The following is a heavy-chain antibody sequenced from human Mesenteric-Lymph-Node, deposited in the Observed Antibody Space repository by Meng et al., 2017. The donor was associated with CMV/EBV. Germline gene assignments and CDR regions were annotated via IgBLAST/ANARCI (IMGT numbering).Heavy chain of an antibody. CDR1: GGSISSSSYY. V-gene: IGHV4-39*02. Sequence: SGGSISSSSYYWGWIRQPPGKGLEWIGSIYYSGSTYYNPSLKSRVTISVDTSKNQFSLKLSSVTAADTAVYYCARETAYDSSGIFDYWGQGTLVTVSS. CDR2: IYYSGST. J-gene: IGHJ4*02. CDR3: ARETAYDSSGIFDY. D-gene: IGHD3-22*01.